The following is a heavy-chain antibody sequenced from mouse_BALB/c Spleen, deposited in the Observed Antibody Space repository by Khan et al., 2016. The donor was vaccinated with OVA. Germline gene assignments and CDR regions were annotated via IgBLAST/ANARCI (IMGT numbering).Heavy chain of an antibody. CDR3: ARSNYYGRGLYAMDY. J-gene: IGHJ4*01. CDR2: IAPGSGST. V-gene: IGHV1S41*01. Sequence: DLVKPGASVKLSCKASGYTFTSYWINWIKQRPGQGLEWIVRIAPGSGSTSYNEMFTDKTTLTVVTSSSTAYIQLISLSSEDSAVYFCARSNYYGRGLYAMDYWGQGTSVAVSS. D-gene: IGHD1-1*01. CDR1: GYTFTSYW.